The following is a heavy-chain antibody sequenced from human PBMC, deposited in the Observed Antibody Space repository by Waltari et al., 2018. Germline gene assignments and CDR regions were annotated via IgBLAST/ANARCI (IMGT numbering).Heavy chain of an antibody. CDR1: GFPFVDFA. J-gene: IGHJ6*02. Sequence: EVQLEESGGGVVQPGGSLSLSCAASGFPFVDFAIPWVRQVPGKGWEWVSFITWDGRSTYDADSVKGRFAISRDNGKDFLYLQMNSLRPEDTALYYCVKEAAGYDSLIANGLDVWGQGTTVTVSS. CDR2: ITWDGRST. V-gene: IGHV3-43D*04. CDR3: VKEAAGYDSLIANGLDV. D-gene: IGHD3-9*01.